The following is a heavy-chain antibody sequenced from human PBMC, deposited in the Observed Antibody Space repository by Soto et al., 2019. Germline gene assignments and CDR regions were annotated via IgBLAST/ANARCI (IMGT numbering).Heavy chain of an antibody. CDR1: GGSISSGGYY. CDR3: ARDSIAAAGTIDY. V-gene: IGHV4-31*03. D-gene: IGHD6-13*01. CDR2: IYYSGST. J-gene: IGHJ4*02. Sequence: PSETLSLTCTVSGGSISSGGYYWSWIRQHPGKGLEWIGYIYYSGSTYYNPSLKSRVTISVDTSKNQFSLKLSSVTAADTAVYYCARDSIAAAGTIDYWGQGTLVTVSS.